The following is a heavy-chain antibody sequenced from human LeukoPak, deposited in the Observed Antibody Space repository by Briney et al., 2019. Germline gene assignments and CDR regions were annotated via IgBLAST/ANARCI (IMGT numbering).Heavy chain of an antibody. CDR2: ISYDGSNK. J-gene: IGHJ4*02. CDR3: ARGVRNGYNYSY. Sequence: GSLRLFCSTSGFTFSSYSMHRVRQAPGKGLGWGAVISYDGSNKYYADSVKGRFTISRDNSKNTLYLQMNSLRAEDTAVYYCARGVRNGYNYSYWGQGTLVTVSS. CDR1: GFTFSSYS. V-gene: IGHV3-30-3*01. D-gene: IGHD5-24*01.